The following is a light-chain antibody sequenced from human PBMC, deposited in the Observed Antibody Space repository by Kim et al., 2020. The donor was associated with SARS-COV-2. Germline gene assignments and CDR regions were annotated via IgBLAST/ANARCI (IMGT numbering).Light chain of an antibody. J-gene: IGKJ1*01. V-gene: IGKV2-28*01. CDR2: LVS. Sequence: APASISCRSSKVLLRTDGYNYLDWYLQQPGQSPQLLIYLVSNRACGVPDRFSGGGSGTYFTLKISRVEAEDVGVYYCMQRLQPPSFGEGTKVDIK. CDR1: KVLLRTDGYNY. CDR3: MQRLQPPS.